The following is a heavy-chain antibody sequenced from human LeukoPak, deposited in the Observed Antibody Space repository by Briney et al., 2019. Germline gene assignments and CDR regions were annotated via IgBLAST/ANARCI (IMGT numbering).Heavy chain of an antibody. V-gene: IGHV3-23*01. CDR2: ISDSGRAT. D-gene: IGHD2-2*01. CDR3: ARHDSFMPY. J-gene: IGHJ4*02. CDR1: GFTFNNYA. Sequence: GGSLRLSCAASGFTFNNYAMSWVRQAPGKGLEWVSGISDSGRATYYTDSVRGRCTISRDNSKNTVYLQMSNLRAEDTAVYFCARHDSFMPYWGQGSLVTVSS.